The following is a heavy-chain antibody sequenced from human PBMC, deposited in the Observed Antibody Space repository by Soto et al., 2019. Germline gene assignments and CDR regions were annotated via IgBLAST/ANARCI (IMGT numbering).Heavy chain of an antibody. CDR2: INSDGSIT. Sequence: GGSLRLSCVASGFIFSRPWMHWVRHAPGKGLMWVSRINSDGSITDHAGFVKGRFTISRDNAKNTLYLQMNSLRDEDTAVYYCVRAHCSGDSCQRDYYGMDVWGQGTSVTVSS. CDR1: GFIFSRPW. CDR3: VRAHCSGDSCQRDYYGMDV. V-gene: IGHV3-74*01. J-gene: IGHJ6*02. D-gene: IGHD2-21*01.